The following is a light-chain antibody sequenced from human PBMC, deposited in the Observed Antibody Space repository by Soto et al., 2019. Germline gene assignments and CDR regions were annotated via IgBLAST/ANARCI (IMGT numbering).Light chain of an antibody. J-gene: IGKJ5*01. CDR2: GAS. CDR3: QQNNNWPRQIT. V-gene: IGKV3-15*01. Sequence: EIVMTHSPATLSVSPWEIATLSCRASQSVSSNLAWYQQKPGEAPRLLIYGASTRATGIPARFSGSGSGTEFTLTITSLQSEDFAVYYCQQNNNWPRQITIGQGKRLEIK. CDR1: QSVSSN.